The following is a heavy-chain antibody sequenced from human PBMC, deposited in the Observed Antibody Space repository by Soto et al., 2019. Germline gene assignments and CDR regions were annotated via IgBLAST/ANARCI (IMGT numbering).Heavy chain of an antibody. V-gene: IGHV4-34*01. CDR2: INHSGST. J-gene: IGHJ6*02. CDR3: ARGGGRVGAPWGYYYYYGMDV. CDR1: GGSFGGYY. Sequence: SETLSLTCAVYGGSFGGYYWSWIRQPPGKGLEWIGEINHSGSTNYNPSLKSRVTISVDTSKNQFSLKLSSVTAADTAVYYCARGGGRVGAPWGYYYYYGMDVWGQGTTVTVSS. D-gene: IGHD1-26*01.